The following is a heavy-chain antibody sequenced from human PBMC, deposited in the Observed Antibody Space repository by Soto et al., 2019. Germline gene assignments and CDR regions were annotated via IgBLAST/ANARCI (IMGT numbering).Heavy chain of an antibody. CDR3: ARAVRYQDVVVPAAIFYFDY. J-gene: IGHJ4*02. D-gene: IGHD2-2*02. CDR1: GGSISSGGYY. V-gene: IGHV4-31*03. Sequence: SETLSLTCTVSGGSISSGGYYWSWIRQHPGKGLEWIGYIYYSGSTYYNPSIKSRVTISVDTSKNQFSLKLRSVTAADTAVYYCARAVRYQDVVVPAAIFYFDYGGQGTLVTVSS. CDR2: IYYSGST.